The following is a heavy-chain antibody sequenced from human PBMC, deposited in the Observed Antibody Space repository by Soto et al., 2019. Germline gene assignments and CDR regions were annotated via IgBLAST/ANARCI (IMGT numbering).Heavy chain of an antibody. J-gene: IGHJ4*02. CDR1: GFTFSNYE. V-gene: IGHV3-48*03. Sequence: PGGSLRLSCAASGFTFSNYEMNWVRQAPGKEPEWISYIGSSGDTMYYADSVRGRFTVSRDNAKNTLYLQMNSLRAEDTAVYYCAENPEYGGNDGTYFDCWGQGTLVTVSS. CDR3: AENPEYGGNDGTYFDC. CDR2: IGSSGDTM. D-gene: IGHD5-12*01.